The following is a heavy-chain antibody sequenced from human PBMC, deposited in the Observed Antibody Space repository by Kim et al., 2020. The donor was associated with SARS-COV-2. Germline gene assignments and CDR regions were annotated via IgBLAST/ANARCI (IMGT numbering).Heavy chain of an antibody. J-gene: IGHJ4*02. CDR3: ARRSSWYDRFSY. CDR1: GGSFSAPS. D-gene: IGHD6-13*01. Sequence: SETLSLTCAVYGGSFSAPSWSWIRQPPGKGLEWIGEINHSGISNYSPSLKSRVTLSVDTSKNQFSLKLNSVTAADTALYYCARRSSWYDRFSYWGQGTLVTVSS. V-gene: IGHV4-34*01. CDR2: INHSGIS.